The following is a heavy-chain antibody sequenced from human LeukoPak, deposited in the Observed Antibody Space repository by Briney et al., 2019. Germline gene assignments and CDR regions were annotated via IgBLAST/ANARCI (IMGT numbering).Heavy chain of an antibody. CDR3: ASSGRFYGSGSTLDY. V-gene: IGHV3-21*01. J-gene: IGHJ4*02. D-gene: IGHD3-10*01. Sequence: GGSLRLSCAASGFTFSSYSMNWVRQAPGKGLEWVSSISSSSSYIYYADSVKGRFTISRDNAKHSLYLQMNSLRADDTAVYYCASSGRFYGSGSTLDYWGQGTLVTVSS. CDR2: ISSSSSYI. CDR1: GFTFSSYS.